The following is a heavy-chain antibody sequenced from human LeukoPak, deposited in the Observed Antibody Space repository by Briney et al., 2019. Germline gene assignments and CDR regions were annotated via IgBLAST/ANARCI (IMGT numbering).Heavy chain of an antibody. CDR2: INSDGSST. CDR3: ARATTYYYDSSGPRAYFDY. Sequence: GGSLRLSCAASGFTFSSFWMHWVRQAPGQGLVWVSRINSDGSSTSYADSVKGRFTISRDNAKNTLYLQMNSLRAEDTAVYYCARATTYYYDSSGPRAYFDYWGQGTLVTVSS. J-gene: IGHJ4*02. V-gene: IGHV3-74*01. D-gene: IGHD3-22*01. CDR1: GFTFSSFW.